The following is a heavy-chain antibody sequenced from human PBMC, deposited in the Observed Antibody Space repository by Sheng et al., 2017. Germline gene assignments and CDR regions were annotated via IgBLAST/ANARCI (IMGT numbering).Heavy chain of an antibody. Sequence: EVQLVESGGGLVQPGGSLRLSCAVSGFTFSGYEMNWVRQAPGKGLEWVSYISSSGSTIYYADSVKGRFTISRDNAKNSLYLQMNSLRAEDTAVYYCARDTTGGIQFDYWGQGATVTVSS. CDR3: ARDTTGGIQFDY. CDR2: ISSSGSTI. J-gene: IGHJ4*02. V-gene: IGHV3-48*03. CDR1: GFTFSGYE. D-gene: IGHD1-1*01.